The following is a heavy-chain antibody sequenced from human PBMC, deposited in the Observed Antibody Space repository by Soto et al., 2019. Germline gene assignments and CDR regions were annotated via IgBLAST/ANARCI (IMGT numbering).Heavy chain of an antibody. V-gene: IGHV1-18*01. Sequence: GASVKVSCKASGYTFTSYGISWVRQAPGQGLEWMGWISAYNGNTNYAQKPQGRVTMTTDTSTSTAYMELRSLRSDDTAVYYCARVLDIVVVPAARGAFDIWGQGTMVTGSS. J-gene: IGHJ3*02. CDR2: ISAYNGNT. CDR3: ARVLDIVVVPAARGAFDI. D-gene: IGHD2-2*01. CDR1: GYTFTSYG.